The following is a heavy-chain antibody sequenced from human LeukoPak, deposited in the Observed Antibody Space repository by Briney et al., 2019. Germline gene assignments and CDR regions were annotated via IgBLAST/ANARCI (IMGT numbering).Heavy chain of an antibody. CDR2: IIPIFGTA. CDR1: GYTFTSYG. CDR3: AREQTPLPAPDAFDI. J-gene: IGHJ3*02. V-gene: IGHV1-69*05. D-gene: IGHD4-23*01. Sequence: SVKVSCKASGYTFTSYGISWVRQAPGQGLEWMGRIIPIFGTANYAQKFQGRVTITTDESTSTAYMELSSLRSEDTAVYYCAREQTPLPAPDAFDIWGQGTMVTVSS.